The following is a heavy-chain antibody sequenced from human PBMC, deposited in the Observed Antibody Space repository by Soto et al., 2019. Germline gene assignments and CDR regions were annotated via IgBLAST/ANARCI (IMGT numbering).Heavy chain of an antibody. D-gene: IGHD6-6*01. Sequence: SETLSLTCTVSGGSISSYYWSWIRQPPGKGLEWIGYIYYSGSTNYNPSLKSRVTISVDTSKNQFSLKLSSVTAADTAVYYCACEYSSSSGWFDPWGQGTLVTVSS. J-gene: IGHJ5*02. CDR1: GGSISSYY. CDR2: IYYSGST. V-gene: IGHV4-59*08. CDR3: ACEYSSSSGWFDP.